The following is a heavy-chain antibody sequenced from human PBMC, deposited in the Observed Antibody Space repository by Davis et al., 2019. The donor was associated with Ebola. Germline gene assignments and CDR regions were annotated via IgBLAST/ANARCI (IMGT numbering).Heavy chain of an antibody. Sequence: GESLKISCAASGFIFNNYAMSWVRQAPGKGLEWVSTITASGRTTYYADSVKGRLTMSRDNAQNSLYLQMNSLREDDTAMYYCATDGVAARPGDAFDLWGQGTMVTVSS. CDR3: ATDGVAARPGDAFDL. CDR2: ITASGRTT. CDR1: GFIFNNYA. V-gene: IGHV3-23*01. J-gene: IGHJ3*01. D-gene: IGHD6-6*01.